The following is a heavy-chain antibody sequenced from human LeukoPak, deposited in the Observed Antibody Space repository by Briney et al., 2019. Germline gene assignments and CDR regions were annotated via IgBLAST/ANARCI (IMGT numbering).Heavy chain of an antibody. J-gene: IGHJ6*02. V-gene: IGHV4-4*07. CDR2: IYTSGST. Sequence: PSETLSLTCTVSGGSISSYYWSWIRQPAGKGLEWIGRIYTSGSTNYNPSLKSRVTMSVDTSKNQFSLKLSSVTAADTAVYYCAREMSEADRLYYYDSSGYYPNYYGMDVWGQGTTVTVSS. D-gene: IGHD3-22*01. CDR3: AREMSEADRLYYYDSSGYYPNYYGMDV. CDR1: GGSISSYY.